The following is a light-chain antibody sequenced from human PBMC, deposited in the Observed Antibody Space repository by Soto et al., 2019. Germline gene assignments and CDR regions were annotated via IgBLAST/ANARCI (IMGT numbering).Light chain of an antibody. CDR3: QQYNSYWT. CDR2: AAS. J-gene: IGKJ1*01. V-gene: IGKV1-39*01. CDR1: QSISSY. Sequence: DIQMTQYPSSLSASVGDRVTITCRASQSISSYLNWYQQKPGKAPKLLIYAASSLQSGVPSRFSGSGSGTEFTLTISSLQPDDFATYYCQQYNSYWTFGQGTKVAI.